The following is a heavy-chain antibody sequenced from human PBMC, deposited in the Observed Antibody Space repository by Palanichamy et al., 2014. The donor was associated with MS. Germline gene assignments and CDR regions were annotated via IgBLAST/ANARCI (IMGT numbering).Heavy chain of an antibody. V-gene: IGHV4-34*01. D-gene: IGHD3-10*01. CDR3: ARGRLVWGVFKSYWYFDL. Sequence: VQLQQWGGRTVEAFGDPVPHLRCLWWVRSVVTTGAGSASPHGKGLEWIGEINHSGSTNYNPSLKSRVTISVDTSKNQFSLKLSSVTAADTAVYYCARGRLVWGVFKSYWYFDLWGRGTLVTVSS. CDR2: INHSGST. J-gene: IGHJ2*01. CDR1: WVRSVVTT.